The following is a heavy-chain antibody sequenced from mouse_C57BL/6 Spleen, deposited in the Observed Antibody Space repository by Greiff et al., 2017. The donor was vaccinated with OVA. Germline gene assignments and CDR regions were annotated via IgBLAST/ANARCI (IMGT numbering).Heavy chain of an antibody. CDR3: ARDSHYAMDY. Sequence: QVQLQQPGAELVRPGSSVKLSCKASGYTFTSYWMHWVKQRPIQGLEWIGNIDPSDSETHYNQKFKDKATLTVDKSSSTAYMQLSSLTSEDSAVYYCARDSHYAMDYWGQGTSVTVSS. V-gene: IGHV1-52*01. CDR1: GYTFTSYW. J-gene: IGHJ4*01. CDR2: IDPSDSET.